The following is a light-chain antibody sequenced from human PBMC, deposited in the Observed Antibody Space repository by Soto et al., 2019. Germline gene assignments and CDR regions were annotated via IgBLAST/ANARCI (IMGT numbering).Light chain of an antibody. Sequence: EIVLTQSPGTLSLSPGERATLSCRPSQSVDSSYLAWYQQKPGQAPRLLISGASSRATGIPDRFSGGGSGTDFTLTISRLEPEDFAVYYCQQYGRSPTTFGQGTKLEIK. CDR3: QQYGRSPTT. CDR2: GAS. J-gene: IGKJ2*01. V-gene: IGKV3-20*01. CDR1: QSVDSSY.